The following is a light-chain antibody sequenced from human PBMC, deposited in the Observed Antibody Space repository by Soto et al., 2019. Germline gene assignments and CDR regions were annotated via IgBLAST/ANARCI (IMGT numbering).Light chain of an antibody. CDR1: QSVSSY. CDR3: QQRSNWPRT. V-gene: IGKV3-11*01. CDR2: DAS. J-gene: IGKJ4*01. Sequence: EIVLTQSPATLSLSPGERATLSCRASQSVSSYLAWYQQKPGQAPRLLIYDASNRATGIPARFSGGGSGTDFTLTISNLEPEDFAVYYCQQRSNWPRTFGGGTKVDIK.